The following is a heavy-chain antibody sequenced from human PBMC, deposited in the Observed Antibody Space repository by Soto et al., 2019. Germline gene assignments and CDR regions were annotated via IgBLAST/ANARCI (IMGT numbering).Heavy chain of an antibody. D-gene: IGHD6-19*01. CDR3: GKERRGSGWLIWNN. CDR1: GFTFGDYA. Sequence: EVQLLESGGGLVKPGGSLRLSCAASGFTFGDYAMSWVRQAPGKGLEWVSAISGSGDSTRHADSVKGRFTISRDNSKNTLYLQMNRLRVDDTAVYYCGKERRGSGWLIWNNWGQGTLVTVSS. CDR2: ISGSGDST. J-gene: IGHJ4*02. V-gene: IGHV3-23*01.